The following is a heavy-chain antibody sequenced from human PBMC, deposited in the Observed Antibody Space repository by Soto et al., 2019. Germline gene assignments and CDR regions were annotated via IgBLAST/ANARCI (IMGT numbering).Heavy chain of an antibody. CDR1: GFTFSNYA. J-gene: IGHJ6*02. V-gene: IGHV3-23*01. CDR2: ISGSGGST. D-gene: IGHD3-9*01. CDR3: ARVFYYDILTGKSYNMDV. Sequence: VQLLESGGDLVQPGGSLRLSCEASGFTFSNYAMSWVRQAPGKGLEWVSVISGSGGSTNYADSAKGRFTISRDNSMDTLYLPMNSWRAEDTAVYYCARVFYYDILTGKSYNMDVWGQGTTVIVSS.